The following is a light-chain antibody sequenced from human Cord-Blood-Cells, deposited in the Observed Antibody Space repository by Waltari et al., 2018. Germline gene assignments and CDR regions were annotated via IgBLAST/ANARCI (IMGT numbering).Light chain of an antibody. CDR2: TAS. CDR3: QQYNSYSQT. V-gene: IGKV1-5*03. J-gene: IGKJ2*01. CDR1: QSISSW. Sequence: DIQMTQSPSTLSASVGDRVTITCRASQSISSWLAWYQQKPGKAPKLLIYTASSLESGVPSRFSGSGSGTEFTLTISSLQPDEFATYNCQQYNSYSQTFGQGTKLEIK.